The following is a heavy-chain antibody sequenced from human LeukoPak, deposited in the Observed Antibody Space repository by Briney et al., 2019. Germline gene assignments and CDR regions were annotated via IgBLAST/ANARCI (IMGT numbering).Heavy chain of an antibody. CDR1: GSTLSTYW. CDR2: IKQDGSEK. Sequence: PGGSLRLSCAASGSTLSTYWMTWVRQAPGKGLEWVANIKQDGSEKYYVDSVRGRFTISRDNAKKLLYLQMNSLRVEDTAVYYCARDRGSSGRLGRFDNWGQGTLVTVSP. CDR3: ARDRGSSGRLGRFDN. V-gene: IGHV3-7*01. J-gene: IGHJ4*02. D-gene: IGHD6-19*01.